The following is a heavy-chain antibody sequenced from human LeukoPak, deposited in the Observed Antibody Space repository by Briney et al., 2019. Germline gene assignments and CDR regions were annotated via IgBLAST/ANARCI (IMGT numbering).Heavy chain of an antibody. J-gene: IGHJ4*02. V-gene: IGHV1-46*01. CDR1: GYTFTSYY. Sequence: ASVKVSCKASGYTFTSYYMHWVRQAPGQGLEWMGIINPSGGSTSYAQKFQGRVTMTRDTSTRTVYMELSSLRSEDTAVYYCARDAANYYDSSGYYHYGGAYWGQGTLVTVSS. CDR2: INPSGGST. D-gene: IGHD3-22*01. CDR3: ARDAANYYDSSGYYHYGGAY.